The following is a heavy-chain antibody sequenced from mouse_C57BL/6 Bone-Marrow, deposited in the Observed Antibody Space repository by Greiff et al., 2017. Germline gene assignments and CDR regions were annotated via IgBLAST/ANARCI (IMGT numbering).Heavy chain of an antibody. CDR2: IDPKSGGT. Sequence: QVQLQQPGAELVKPGASVKLSCKASGYTFTSYWMHWVKQRPGRGLEWIGQIDPKSGGTKYNEKFKSKATLTVDKPSSTAYMQLSSLTSEDSAVYDCARGGDYYGSSYGTYAMDDWGQGTSVTVSS. CDR3: ARGGDYYGSSYGTYAMDD. CDR1: GYTFTSYW. V-gene: IGHV1-72*01. D-gene: IGHD1-1*01. J-gene: IGHJ4*01.